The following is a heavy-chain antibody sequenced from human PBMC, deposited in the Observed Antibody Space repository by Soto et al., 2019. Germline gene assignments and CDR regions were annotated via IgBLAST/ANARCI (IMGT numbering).Heavy chain of an antibody. Sequence: ESGGGVVQPGRSLRLSCAASGFIFRNFVMHWVRRAPGKGLEWVATISGDGNDKYYPDSMKGRFTISRDNFNNTLYLQLNSLRPEDTDVDHCAQGDSTAHQPLDSCGPGALITVSS. CDR3: AQGDSTAHQPLDS. D-gene: IGHD2-2*01. J-gene: IGHJ4*02. V-gene: IGHV3-30*18. CDR2: ISGDGNDK. CDR1: GFIFRNFV.